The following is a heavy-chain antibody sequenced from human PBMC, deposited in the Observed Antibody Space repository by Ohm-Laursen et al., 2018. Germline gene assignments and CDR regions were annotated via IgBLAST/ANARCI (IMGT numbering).Heavy chain of an antibody. CDR1: GYSFTSYW. J-gene: IGHJ4*02. Sequence: ESLKISCKGSGYSFTSYWIGWVRQMPGKGLEWMGIIYPGDSDTRYSPSFQGQVTISADKSISTAYLQWSSLKASDTAMYYCARATIFGVVIIKLFDYWGQGTLVTVSS. D-gene: IGHD3-3*01. CDR2: IYPGDSDT. CDR3: ARATIFGVVIIKLFDY. V-gene: IGHV5-51*01.